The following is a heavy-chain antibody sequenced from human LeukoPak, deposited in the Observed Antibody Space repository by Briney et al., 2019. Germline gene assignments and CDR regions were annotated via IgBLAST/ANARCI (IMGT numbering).Heavy chain of an antibody. J-gene: IGHJ4*02. CDR1: VGPINHYY. CDR2: IYYSGNT. Sequence: SETVSLTCTVSVGPINHYYWSWIRQPPGKALEWIGYIYYSGNTNCNPSLESRVTISVDTSKNQFSLELSSVTAPDTAVYYCARHLNTYGYSFDYWGQGTLVTVSS. CDR3: ARHLNTYGYSFDY. D-gene: IGHD5-18*01. V-gene: IGHV4-59*08.